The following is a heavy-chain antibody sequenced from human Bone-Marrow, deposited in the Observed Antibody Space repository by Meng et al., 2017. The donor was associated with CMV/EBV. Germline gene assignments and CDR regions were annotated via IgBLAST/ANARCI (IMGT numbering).Heavy chain of an antibody. CDR1: GFTFSSYA. CDR2: ISYDGSNK. CDR3: ARVKPTAIIHDAFEI. D-gene: IGHD2-21*02. Sequence: GGSLRLSCAASGFTFSSYAMHWVRQAPGKGLEWVAVISYDGSNKYYADSVKGRFTISRDNSKNTLYLQMNSLRAEDTAVYYCARVKPTAIIHDAFEIWGQGTMVTFSS. J-gene: IGHJ3*02. V-gene: IGHV3-30*04.